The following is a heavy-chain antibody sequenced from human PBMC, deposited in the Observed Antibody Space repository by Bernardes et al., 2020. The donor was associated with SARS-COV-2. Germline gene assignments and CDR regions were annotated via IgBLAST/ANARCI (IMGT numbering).Heavy chain of an antibody. CDR3: ASNGFSYYDSSGYYSYGMDV. CDR1: GGSISSYY. CDR2: IYYSGST. D-gene: IGHD3-22*01. V-gene: IGHV4-59*08. J-gene: IGHJ6*02. Sequence: SETLSLTCTVSGGSISSYYWSWIRQPPGKGLEWIGDIYYSGSTNYNPSLKSRVTISVDTSKNQFSLKLSSVTAADTAVYYCASNGFSYYDSSGYYSYGMDVWGQGTTVTVSS.